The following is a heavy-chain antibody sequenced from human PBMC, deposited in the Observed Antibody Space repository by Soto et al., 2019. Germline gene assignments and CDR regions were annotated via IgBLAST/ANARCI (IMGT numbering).Heavy chain of an antibody. CDR2: IYYSGST. J-gene: IGHJ5*02. D-gene: IGHD2-15*01. CDR3: ARATPDRYCSGGSCYNWFDP. V-gene: IGHV4-30-4*01. Sequence: SETLCLTCTVAGGSISGGDYYWSWIRQPPGKGLEWIGYIYYSGSTYYNPSLKSRVTISVDTSKNQFSLKLSSVTAADTAVYYCARATPDRYCSGGSCYNWFDPWGQGTLVTVSS. CDR1: GGSISGGDYY.